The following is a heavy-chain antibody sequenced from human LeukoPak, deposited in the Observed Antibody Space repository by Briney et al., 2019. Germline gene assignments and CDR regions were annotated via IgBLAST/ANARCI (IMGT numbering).Heavy chain of an antibody. CDR3: ARVLHGYSYRRIYYYYYMDV. D-gene: IGHD5-18*01. CDR1: GFTFSNYA. J-gene: IGHJ6*03. V-gene: IGHV3-11*04. CDR2: ISSSGSTI. Sequence: GGSLRLSCAASGFTFSNYAMSWVRQAPGKGLEWVSYISSSGSTIYYADSVKGRFTISRDNAKNSLYLQMNSLRAEDTAVYYCARVLHGYSYRRIYYYYYMDVWGKGTTVTVSS.